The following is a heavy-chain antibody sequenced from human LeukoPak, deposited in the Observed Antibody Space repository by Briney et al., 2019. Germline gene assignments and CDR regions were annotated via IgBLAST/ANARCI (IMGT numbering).Heavy chain of an antibody. CDR1: GFTFSDYY. J-gene: IGHJ6*02. Sequence: PGGSLRLSCAASGFTFSDYYMSWIRQAPGKGPEWVSYISSSGSTIYYADSVKGRFTISRDNAKNSLYLQMNSLRAEDTAVYYCFGASPYYYYGMDVWGQGTTVTVSS. CDR3: FGASPYYYYGMDV. CDR2: ISSSGSTI. D-gene: IGHD3-10*01. V-gene: IGHV3-11*01.